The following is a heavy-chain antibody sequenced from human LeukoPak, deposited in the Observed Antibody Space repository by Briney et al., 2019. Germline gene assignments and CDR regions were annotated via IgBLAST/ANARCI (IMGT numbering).Heavy chain of an antibody. D-gene: IGHD2-2*01. V-gene: IGHV4-34*01. J-gene: IGHJ6*03. CDR1: GGSFSGYY. Sequence: SETLSLTCAVYGGSFSGYYWSWIRQPPGKGVEWIGESNHSGSTNYNPSLKSRVTISVDTSKNQFSLKLSSVTAAETAVYYCARGRLCSSTSCYDVYYYYYYMDVWGKGTTVTVSS. CDR3: ARGRLCSSTSCYDVYYYYYYMDV. CDR2: SNHSGST.